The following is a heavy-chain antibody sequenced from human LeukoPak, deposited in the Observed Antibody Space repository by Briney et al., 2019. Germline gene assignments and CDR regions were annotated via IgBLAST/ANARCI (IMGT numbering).Heavy chain of an antibody. V-gene: IGHV3-11*05. CDR1: GFTFSDYY. Sequence: GGSLRLSCAASGFTFSDYYMTWIRQAPGKGLEWVADISGSSTYTNYADSLKGRFSISRDNAKSFLYLQMNSLRAEDTAVYYCAKDHWDYWGQGTLVTVSS. D-gene: IGHD1-1*01. CDR2: ISGSSTYT. J-gene: IGHJ4*02. CDR3: AKDHWDY.